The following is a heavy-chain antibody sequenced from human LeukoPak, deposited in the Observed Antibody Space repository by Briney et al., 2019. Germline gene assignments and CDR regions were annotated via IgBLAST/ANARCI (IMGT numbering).Heavy chain of an antibody. CDR2: ISSSSSYI. D-gene: IGHD6-6*01. V-gene: IGHV3-21*01. J-gene: IGHJ4*02. CDR1: GFMFSIYS. Sequence: PGGSLRLSCSASGFMFSIYSVTWVRRAPGKGLEWVSSISSSSSYIYYADSVKGRFTISRDNAKNLLYLQMNSLRAEDTAVYYCARDRRPGGFDSWGQGTLVTVSS. CDR3: ARDRRPGGFDS.